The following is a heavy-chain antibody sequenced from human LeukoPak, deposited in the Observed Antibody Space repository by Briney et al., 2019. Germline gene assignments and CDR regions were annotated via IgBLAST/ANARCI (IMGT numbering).Heavy chain of an antibody. V-gene: IGHV3-21*01. J-gene: IGHJ4*02. D-gene: IGHD3-22*01. CDR3: ARGSSGYYAPIDY. Sequence: GGSLRLSCAASGFTFRSNSLKWVRQAPGKGLEWVSSISSISSYIYYADSVEGRFTNSRDNAKTSLYLQMNSLRTEDTAVYYCARGSSGYYAPIDYWGQGTLVTVSS. CDR1: GFTFRSNS. CDR2: ISSISSYI.